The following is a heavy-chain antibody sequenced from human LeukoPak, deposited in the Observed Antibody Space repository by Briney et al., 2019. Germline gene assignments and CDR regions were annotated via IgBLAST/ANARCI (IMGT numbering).Heavy chain of an antibody. CDR1: GFTFSSYA. V-gene: IGHV3-64*01. D-gene: IGHD4-17*01. CDR2: ISSNGGST. J-gene: IGHJ4*02. Sequence: PGGSLRLSCAASGFTFSSYAMHWVRQAPGKGLEYVSAISSNGGSTYYANSVKGRFTISRDNSKNTLYLQMGGLRAEDMAVYYCARDRYPAVYGDYSYWGQGTLVTVSS. CDR3: ARDRYPAVYGDYSY.